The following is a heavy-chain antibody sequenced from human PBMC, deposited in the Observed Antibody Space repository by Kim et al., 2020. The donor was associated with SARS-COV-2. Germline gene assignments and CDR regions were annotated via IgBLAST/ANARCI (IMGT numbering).Heavy chain of an antibody. Sequence: GGSLRLSCAVSGFSFRNNWMSWVRQAPGKGLEWVAMKKGDGSDEHYVDSVKDRFTMSRDNAKNSLYLQMSSLRTEDTAIYYCAALDTVQVPGGIWGQGTLVTVSS. CDR2: KKGDGSDE. D-gene: IGHD2-2*01. J-gene: IGHJ4*02. V-gene: IGHV3-7*01. CDR1: GFSFRNNW. CDR3: AALDTVQVPGGI.